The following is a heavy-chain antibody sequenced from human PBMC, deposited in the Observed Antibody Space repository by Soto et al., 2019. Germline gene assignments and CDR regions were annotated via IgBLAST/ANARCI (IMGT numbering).Heavy chain of an antibody. CDR3: ARVYDSSGFYYYYGMDV. CDR1: GDTFSSYA. V-gene: IGHV1-69*12. J-gene: IGHJ6*02. D-gene: IGHD3-22*01. CDR2: IIPIFGTA. Sequence: QVQLVQSGAEVKKPGSSVKVSCKASGDTFSSYAISWVRQAPGQGLEWMGGIIPIFGTANYAQKFQGRVTITADESTSTAYMELSSLRSEDTAVYYCARVYDSSGFYYYYGMDVWGQGTTVTVSS.